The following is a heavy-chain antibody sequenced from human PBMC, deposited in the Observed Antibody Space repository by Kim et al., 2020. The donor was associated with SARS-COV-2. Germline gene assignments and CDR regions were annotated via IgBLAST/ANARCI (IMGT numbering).Heavy chain of an antibody. Sequence: SETLSLTCAVSGGSVSDPTYYWGWIRQPPGKGLEWIGSIYYAGDTFYNPCLKSRVTISVDMSKNQFSLKLSSVTAADTAVYYCARVKGRYCGGDCYFAFEIWGQGTMATVSS. V-gene: IGHV4-39*07. CDR1: GGSVSDPTYY. CDR3: ARVKGRYCGGDCYFAFEI. J-gene: IGHJ3*02. D-gene: IGHD2-21*02. CDR2: IYYAGDT.